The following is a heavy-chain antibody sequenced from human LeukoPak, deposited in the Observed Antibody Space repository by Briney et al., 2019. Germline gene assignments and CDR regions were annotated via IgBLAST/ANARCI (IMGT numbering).Heavy chain of an antibody. D-gene: IGHD2-2*01. CDR1: GYTLTELS. J-gene: IGHJ3*02. Sequence: ASVKVSCKVSGYTLTELSMHWVRQAPGKGLEWMGGFDPEDGETIYAQKFQGRVTMTTDTSTSTAYMELRSLRSDDTAVYYCARDLEYCSSTSCYDAFDIWGQGTMVTVSS. CDR2: FDPEDGET. V-gene: IGHV1-24*01. CDR3: ARDLEYCSSTSCYDAFDI.